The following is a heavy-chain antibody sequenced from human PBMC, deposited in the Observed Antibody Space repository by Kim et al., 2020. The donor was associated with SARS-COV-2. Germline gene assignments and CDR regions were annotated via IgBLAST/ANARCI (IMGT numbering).Heavy chain of an antibody. V-gene: IGHV5-51*01. CDR3: ASTRGSGCYYNLLNV. J-gene: IGHJ6*02. CDR2: IYPGDSDT. Sequence: GESLKISCKGSGYSFTSYWIGWVRQMPGKGLEWMGIIYPGDSDTRYSPSFQGQVTISADKSISTAYLQWSSLKASDTAMYYCASTRGSGCYYNLLNVWGQGTTVTVSS. D-gene: IGHD3-10*01. CDR1: GYSFTSYW.